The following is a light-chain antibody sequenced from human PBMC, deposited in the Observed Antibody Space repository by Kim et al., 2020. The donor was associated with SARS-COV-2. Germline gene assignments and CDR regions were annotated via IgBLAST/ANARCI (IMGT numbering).Light chain of an antibody. Sequence: SPGERATLSCRATPRVYSNFLAWYQQKPGQAPRLLISGASRRATDIPDRFSGSGSGTDFTLTISRLEPEDFAMYYCQQYGSSSSYAFGQGTNLEIK. V-gene: IGKV3-20*01. CDR2: GAS. CDR1: PRVYSNF. J-gene: IGKJ2*01. CDR3: QQYGSSSSYA.